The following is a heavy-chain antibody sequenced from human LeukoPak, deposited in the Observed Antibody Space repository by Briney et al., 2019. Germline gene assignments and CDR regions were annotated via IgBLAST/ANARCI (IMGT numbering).Heavy chain of an antibody. CDR1: GGSFSGYY. Sequence: SETLSLTCAVYGGSFSGYYWSWIRQPPGKGLEWIGEINHSGSTNYNPSLKSRVTISVDTSKNQFSLKLSSVTAADTAVYYCARQTSIAVAGTSLHYWGQGTLVTVSS. CDR2: INHSGST. V-gene: IGHV4-34*01. D-gene: IGHD6-19*01. J-gene: IGHJ4*02. CDR3: ARQTSIAVAGTSLHY.